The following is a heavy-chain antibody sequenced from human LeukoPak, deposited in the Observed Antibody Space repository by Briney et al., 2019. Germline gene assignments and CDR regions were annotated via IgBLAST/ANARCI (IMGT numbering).Heavy chain of an antibody. CDR2: ISGSGGRT. CDR3: AKGGESYRTGLDY. J-gene: IGHJ4*02. Sequence: PGGSLRLPCAASGFTFSSYAMSWVRQAPGRGLEWVSAISGSGGRTYHADSVKGRFTISRDNSKNTLYLQMNGLRAEDTAVYYCAKGGESYRTGLDYWGQGTLVTVSS. D-gene: IGHD1-26*01. V-gene: IGHV3-23*01. CDR1: GFTFSSYA.